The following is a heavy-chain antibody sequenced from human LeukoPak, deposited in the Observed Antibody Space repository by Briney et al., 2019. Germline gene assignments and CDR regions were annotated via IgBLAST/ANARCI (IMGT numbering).Heavy chain of an antibody. V-gene: IGHV4-59*01. D-gene: IGHD7-27*01. CDR3: ARAGRSGYNWFDP. CDR2: IYYSGST. J-gene: IGHJ5*02. CDR1: GGSISSYY. Sequence: TPSETLSLTCTVSGGSISSYYWSWIRQTPGKGLEWNGYIYYSGSTNYNPSLKSRVTISVDTSKNQFSLRLSSVTAADTAVYYCARAGRSGYNWFDPWGQGTLVTVSS.